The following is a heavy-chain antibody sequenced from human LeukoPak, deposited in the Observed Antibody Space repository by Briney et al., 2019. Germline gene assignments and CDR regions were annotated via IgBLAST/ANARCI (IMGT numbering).Heavy chain of an antibody. CDR3: ARSGGVAVVDY. V-gene: IGHV4-59*01. D-gene: IGHD6-19*01. J-gene: IGHJ4*02. CDR1: GGSISSYY. CDR2: IYYSGNT. Sequence: SETLSLTCTVSGGSISSYYWSWIRQPPEKGLEWIGYIYYSGNTNYNPSLKSRVTISVDTSKNQFSLKLSSVTAADTAVYYCARSGGVAVVDYWGQGTLDTVSS.